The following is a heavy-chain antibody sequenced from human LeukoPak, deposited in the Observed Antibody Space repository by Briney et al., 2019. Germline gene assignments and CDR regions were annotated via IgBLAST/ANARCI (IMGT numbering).Heavy chain of an antibody. V-gene: IGHV3-66*02. J-gene: IGHJ4*02. CDR3: ARQTIDDSSGYYDY. CDR2: IYSGGST. CDR1: GFTVSSNY. Sequence: GGSLRLSCAASGFTVSSNYMSWVRQAPGKGLEWVSVIYSGGSTYYADSVKGRFTISRDTSKNTLYLQMNSLRAEDTAVYYCARQTIDDSSGYYDYWGQGTLVTVSS. D-gene: IGHD3-22*01.